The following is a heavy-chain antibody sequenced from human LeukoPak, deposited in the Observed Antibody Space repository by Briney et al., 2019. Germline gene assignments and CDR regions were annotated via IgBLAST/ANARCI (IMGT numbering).Heavy chain of an antibody. CDR3: ARGSGITMVRGVIKPKRDDY. J-gene: IGHJ4*02. CDR2: IYYSGST. D-gene: IGHD3-10*01. Sequence: KPSETLSLTCTVPGGSISSSSYYWGWIRQPPGKGLEWIGSIYYSGSTHYNPSLKSRVTISVDTSKNQFSLKLSSVTAADTAVYYCARGSGITMVRGVIKPKRDDYWGQGTLVTVSS. CDR1: GGSISSSSYY. V-gene: IGHV4-39*01.